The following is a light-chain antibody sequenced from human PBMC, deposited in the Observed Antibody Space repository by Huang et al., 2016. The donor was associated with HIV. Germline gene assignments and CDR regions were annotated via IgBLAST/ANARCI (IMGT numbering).Light chain of an antibody. CDR2: DAA. J-gene: IGKJ4*01. Sequence: EIVLTQSPATLSLSPGARAVFSCRASQSISSSLAWYQQKPGQAPRLLICDAAYRATGIPARFSGSGSGTDFTLTISSLEPEDFAVYYCQQRSDWPLTFGGGTKVEIK. V-gene: IGKV3-11*01. CDR3: QQRSDWPLT. CDR1: QSISSS.